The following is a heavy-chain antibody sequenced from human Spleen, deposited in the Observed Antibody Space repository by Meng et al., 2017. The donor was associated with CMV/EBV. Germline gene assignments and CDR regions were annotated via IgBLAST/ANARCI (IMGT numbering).Heavy chain of an antibody. Sequence: GESLKISCAASGFNFRSYDMNWVRQAPGKGLEWISHISSSGIIIHYADSVKGRFTISRDNAKNSLYLQMNSLRVEDTAVYYCAREPPYSNQNYYYYGLDVWGQGSTVTVSS. J-gene: IGHJ6*02. CDR2: ISSSGIII. V-gene: IGHV3-48*03. CDR3: AREPPYSNQNYYYYGLDV. CDR1: GFNFRSYD. D-gene: IGHD1-26*01.